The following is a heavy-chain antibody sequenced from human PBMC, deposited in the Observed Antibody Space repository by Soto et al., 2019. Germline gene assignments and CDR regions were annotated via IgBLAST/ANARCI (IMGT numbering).Heavy chain of an antibody. CDR2: IYYSGST. D-gene: IGHD3-10*02. J-gene: IGHJ3*02. CDR1: GGSISSGDYY. V-gene: IGHV4-30-4*01. Sequence: QVQLQESGPGLVKPSQTLSLTCTVSGGSISSGDYYWSWIRQPPGKGLEWIGYIYYSGSTYYNPSLKSRVTISEDTSKIQFSLNLSSVTAADTAVYYCARDDTVVGGPFDIWGQGTMVTVSS. CDR3: ARDDTVVGGPFDI.